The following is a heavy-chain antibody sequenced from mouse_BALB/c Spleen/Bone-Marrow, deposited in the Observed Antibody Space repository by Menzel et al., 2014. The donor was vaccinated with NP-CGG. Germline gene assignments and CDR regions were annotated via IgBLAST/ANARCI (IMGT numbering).Heavy chain of an antibody. CDR3: ARLHYYGRFAY. J-gene: IGHJ3*01. D-gene: IGHD1-2*01. CDR1: GFDFSRYW. CDR2: INPDSSTI. Sequence: EVHLVESGGGLVQPGGSLKLSCAASGFDFSRYWMSWVRQAPGKGLEWIGEINPDSSTINYTPSLKDKFIISRDNAKNTLYLQMSKVRSEDTALYYCARLHYYGRFAYWGQGTLVTVSA. V-gene: IGHV4-1*02.